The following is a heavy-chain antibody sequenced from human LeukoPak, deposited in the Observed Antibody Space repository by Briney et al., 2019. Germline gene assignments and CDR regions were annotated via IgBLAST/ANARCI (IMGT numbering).Heavy chain of an antibody. V-gene: IGHV3-30-3*01. CDR3: AKDYYSNYQFDY. CDR1: EFTFTSYA. CDR2: ISYDGSNR. J-gene: IGHJ4*02. Sequence: PGGSLRLSCAASEFTFTSYAFHWVRQAPGKGLEWIAFISYDGSNRFYADSVKGRFTISRDNSKNTLCLQMNSLRAEDTAVYYCAKDYYSNYQFDYWGQGTLVTVSS. D-gene: IGHD4-11*01.